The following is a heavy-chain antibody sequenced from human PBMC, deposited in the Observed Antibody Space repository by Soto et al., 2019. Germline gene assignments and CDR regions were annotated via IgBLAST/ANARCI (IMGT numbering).Heavy chain of an antibody. CDR1: GYSFTSYW. CDR3: ARLGGFWSGYYQITGNYMDV. J-gene: IGHJ6*03. CDR2: IYPGDSDT. V-gene: IGHV5-51*01. D-gene: IGHD3-3*01. Sequence: GESLKISCKGSGYSFTSYWIGWVRQMPGKGLEWMGIIYPGDSDTRYSPSFQGQVTISADKSISTAYLQWSSLKASDTAMYYCARLGGFWSGYYQITGNYMDVWGKGTTVTVSS.